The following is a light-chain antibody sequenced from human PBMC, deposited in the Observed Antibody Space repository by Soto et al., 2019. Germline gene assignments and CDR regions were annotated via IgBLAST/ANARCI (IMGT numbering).Light chain of an antibody. V-gene: IGKV3-15*01. CDR2: GAS. J-gene: IGKJ5*01. CDR1: QSIRTN. CDR3: QQYNHWTSIT. Sequence: EIVMTQSPATLSVSPGERAILSCGASQSIRTNVAWYQQRPGQAPRLLIYGASTRATDIPARFSGSGSGTEFTLTISSLQSEDFAIYYCQQYNHWTSITFGQGTRLEF.